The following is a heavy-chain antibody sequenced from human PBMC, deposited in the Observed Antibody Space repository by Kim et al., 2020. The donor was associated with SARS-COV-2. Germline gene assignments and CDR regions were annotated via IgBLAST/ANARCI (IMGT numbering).Heavy chain of an antibody. CDR3: ARAWDYSLYSSSWRTLRGAYSYYYGMDV. V-gene: IGHV1-69*13. Sequence: SVKVSCKASGGTFSSYAISWVRQAPGQGLEWMGGIIPIFGTANYAQKFQGRVTITADESTSTAYMELSSLRSEDTAVYYCARAWDYSLYSSSWRTLRGAYSYYYGMDVWGQGTTVTVSS. J-gene: IGHJ6*02. CDR2: IIPIFGTA. CDR1: GGTFSSYA. D-gene: IGHD6-13*01.